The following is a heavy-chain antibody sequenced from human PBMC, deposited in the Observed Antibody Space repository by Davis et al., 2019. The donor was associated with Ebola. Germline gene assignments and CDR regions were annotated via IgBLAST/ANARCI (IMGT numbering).Heavy chain of an antibody. CDR3: ARAIAARPHYYYGMDV. CDR2: INSDGSST. J-gene: IGHJ6*02. V-gene: IGHV3-74*01. Sequence: HTGGSLRLSCAASGFTFSSYWMHWVRQAPGKGLVWVSRINSDGSSTSYADSVKGRFTISRDNAKNTLYLQMNSLRAEDTAGYYCARAIAARPHYYYGMDVWSQGTTVTVSS. CDR1: GFTFSSYW. D-gene: IGHD6-6*01.